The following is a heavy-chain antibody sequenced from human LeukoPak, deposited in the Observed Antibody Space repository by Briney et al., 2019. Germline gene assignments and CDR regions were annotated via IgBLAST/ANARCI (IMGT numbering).Heavy chain of an antibody. CDR1: GFTFSSYA. CDR3: SLPGYYDFWSGYPPDYYYGMDV. CDR2: ISGSGGGT. D-gene: IGHD3-3*01. Sequence: GGSLRLSCAASGFTFSSYAMSWVRQAPGKGLEWVSAISGSGGGTYYADSVKGRFTISRDNSKNTLYLQMNSLRAEDTAVYYCSLPGYYDFWSGYPPDYYYGMDVWGQGTTVTVSS. J-gene: IGHJ6*02. V-gene: IGHV3-23*01.